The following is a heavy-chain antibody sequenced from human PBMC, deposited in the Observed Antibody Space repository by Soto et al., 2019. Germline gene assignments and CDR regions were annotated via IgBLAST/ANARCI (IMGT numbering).Heavy chain of an antibody. Sequence: SETLSLTCTVSGGSISSYSWTWIRQPPGEGLEWIGYIDYSGRTNYSPSLQSRVTISVDTSKNQFSLRLSPVTAADTAMYYCARVGKNSDYYCYMDVWGKGNTVTVS. CDR3: ARVGKNSDYYCYMDV. J-gene: IGHJ6*03. CDR2: IDYSGRT. D-gene: IGHD7-27*01. CDR1: GGSISSYS. V-gene: IGHV4-59*01.